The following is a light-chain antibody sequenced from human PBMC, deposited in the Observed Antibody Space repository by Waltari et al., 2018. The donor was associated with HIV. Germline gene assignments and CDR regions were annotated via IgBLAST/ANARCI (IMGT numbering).Light chain of an antibody. CDR1: KLGHKY. CDR2: QDT. J-gene: IGLJ2*01. Sequence: SYELTQPPSVSVSPGQTASITCSGDKLGHKYVSWYQQKPGQSPVVVIYQDTKRPSGIPGRFSGSNSGNTATLTISGTQAMDEADYYCQAWDSSTAVFGGGTKLTVL. CDR3: QAWDSSTAV. V-gene: IGLV3-1*01.